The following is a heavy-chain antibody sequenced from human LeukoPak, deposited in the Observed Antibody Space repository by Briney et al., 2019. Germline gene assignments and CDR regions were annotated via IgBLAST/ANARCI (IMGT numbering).Heavy chain of an antibody. Sequence: SETLSLTCAVYGGSFSGYYWSWIRQPPGKGLEWIGEINHSGSTNYNPSLKSRVTISVDTSKNQFSLKLSSVTAADTAVYYCARHHEMATIYFDYWGQGTLVTVSS. CDR1: GGSFSGYY. CDR3: ARHHEMATIYFDY. D-gene: IGHD5-12*01. CDR2: INHSGST. V-gene: IGHV4-34*01. J-gene: IGHJ4*02.